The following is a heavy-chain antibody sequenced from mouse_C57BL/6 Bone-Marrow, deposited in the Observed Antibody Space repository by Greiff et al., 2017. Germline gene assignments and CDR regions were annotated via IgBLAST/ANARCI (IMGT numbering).Heavy chain of an antibody. CDR1: GYTFTSYW. V-gene: IGHV1-74*01. CDR2: IHPSDSDT. J-gene: IGHJ4*01. Sequence: VQLVESGAELVKPGASVKVSCKASGYTFTSYWMHWVKQRPGQGLEWIGRIHPSDSDTNYNQKFKCKATLTVDKSSSTAYMQLSSLTSEDSAVYYFAIRIRCYYAMDYWGQGTSVTVSS. D-gene: IGHD1-1*01. CDR3: AIRIRCYYAMDY.